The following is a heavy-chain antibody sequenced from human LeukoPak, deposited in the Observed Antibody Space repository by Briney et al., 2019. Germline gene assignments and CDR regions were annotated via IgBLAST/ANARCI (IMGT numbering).Heavy chain of an antibody. CDR1: GYTFTTHY. Sequence: ASVKVSCKATGYTFTTHYMHWVRQAPGQGLEWMGIINPGGGSTSHSQTFQGRVTVTGDTSTSTVYMELSSLRSEDTAIYYCARGPSTWTGGDYWGQGTLVTVSS. D-gene: IGHD6-13*01. V-gene: IGHV1-46*01. CDR3: ARGPSTWTGGDY. J-gene: IGHJ4*02. CDR2: INPGGGST.